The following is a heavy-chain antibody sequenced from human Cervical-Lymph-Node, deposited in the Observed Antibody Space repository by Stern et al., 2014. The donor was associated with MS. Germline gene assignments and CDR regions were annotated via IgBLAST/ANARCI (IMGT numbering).Heavy chain of an antibody. CDR2: ISWNSGDI. J-gene: IGHJ6*02. V-gene: IGHV3-9*01. D-gene: IGHD2-21*01. CDR1: GIIFGDYV. Sequence: EVQLVESGGGLVQPGGSLRLSCAASGIIFGDYVMHWVRPAPGKGLGWVAGISWNSGDIAYTDSVKGRFTISRDNAKNSLYLHMNSLRAEDTALYYCAKDLGEVFYYGMDVWGQGTTVTVSS. CDR3: AKDLGEVFYYGMDV.